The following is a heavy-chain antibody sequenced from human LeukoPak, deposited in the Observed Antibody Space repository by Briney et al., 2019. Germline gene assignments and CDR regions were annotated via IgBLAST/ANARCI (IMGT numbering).Heavy chain of an antibody. J-gene: IGHJ4*02. V-gene: IGHV4-59*08. Sequence: SETLSLTCTVSGGSISSYYWSWIRQPPGKGLEWIGYIYYSGSTNYNPSLKSRVTISVDTSKNQFSLKLSSVTAADTAVYYCARHGYSSGWYDYWGQGTLVTVSS. CDR3: ARHGYSSGWYDY. CDR1: GGSISSYY. D-gene: IGHD6-13*01. CDR2: IYYSGST.